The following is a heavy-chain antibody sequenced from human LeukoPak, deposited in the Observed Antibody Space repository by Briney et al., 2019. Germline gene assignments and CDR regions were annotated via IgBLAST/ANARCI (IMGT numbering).Heavy chain of an antibody. CDR2: IYSDGNT. J-gene: IGHJ4*02. CDR1: GFTVSSNY. D-gene: IGHD1-26*01. Sequence: GGSLRLSCAASGFTVSSNYMSWVRQAPGKGLEWVSVIYSDGNTYYADPVKGRFTISRDNSKNTLHLQMNSLRAEDTAVYYCASSKGGSGTIDYWGQGTLVTVSS. V-gene: IGHV3-53*01. CDR3: ASSKGGSGTIDY.